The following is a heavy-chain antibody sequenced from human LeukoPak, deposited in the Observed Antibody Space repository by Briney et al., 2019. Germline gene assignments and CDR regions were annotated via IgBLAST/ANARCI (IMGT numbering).Heavy chain of an antibody. CDR3: ARGKTLTTPTKLDH. CDR1: GFMFSSFA. CDR2: ISGSGDGT. J-gene: IGHJ4*02. V-gene: IGHV3-23*01. Sequence: PGGSLRLSCAASGFMFSSFAMTWIRQAPGKGLEWVSSISGSGDGTFYADSVKDRFTISRDNSKNTLYLVMNSLRVEDTAVFYCARGKTLTTPTKLDHWGQGALVTVSS. D-gene: IGHD1-14*01.